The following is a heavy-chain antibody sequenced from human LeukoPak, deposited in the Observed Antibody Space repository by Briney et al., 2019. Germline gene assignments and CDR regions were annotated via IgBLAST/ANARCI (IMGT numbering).Heavy chain of an antibody. Sequence: GGSLRLSCVASGFTFSSYYMSWVRQAPGKGLEGVANIKEDGSERYYVDSMKGRFTISRDNAKNSLYLQMNSLRAEDTAVYYCARDLYGDYFFYYWGQGTLVTVSS. CDR1: GFTFSSYY. D-gene: IGHD4-17*01. V-gene: IGHV3-7*01. J-gene: IGHJ4*02. CDR3: ARDLYGDYFFYY. CDR2: IKEDGSER.